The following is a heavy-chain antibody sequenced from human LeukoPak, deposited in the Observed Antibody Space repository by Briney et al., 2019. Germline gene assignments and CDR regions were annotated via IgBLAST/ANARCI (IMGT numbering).Heavy chain of an antibody. Sequence: ASVRVSCKASGGTFSSYAISWVRQAPGQGLEWMGRIIPILGIANYAQTFQGRVTITADKSTSTAYMELSTLRSQDTPVYYFARGSDHHIVEAPYIDSWGQGALVTVSS. CDR1: GGTFSSYA. V-gene: IGHV1-69*04. J-gene: IGHJ4*02. D-gene: IGHD1-26*01. CDR3: ARGSDHHIVEAPYIDS. CDR2: IIPILGIA.